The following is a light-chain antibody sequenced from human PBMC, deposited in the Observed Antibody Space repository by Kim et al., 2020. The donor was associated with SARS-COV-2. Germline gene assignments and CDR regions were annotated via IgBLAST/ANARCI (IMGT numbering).Light chain of an antibody. V-gene: IGLV4-69*01. CDR3: QSWGV. CDR1: SGHSSNA. J-gene: IGLJ3*02. Sequence: QPVLTQSPTASASLGASVKLTCTLNSGHSSNAIAWHQQQPEKGPRYLMKVNNDGSHSKGDGIPDRFSGSSSGAERYLTITSLQSVDEADYYCQSWGVFGGGNQLTVL. CDR2: VNNDGSH.